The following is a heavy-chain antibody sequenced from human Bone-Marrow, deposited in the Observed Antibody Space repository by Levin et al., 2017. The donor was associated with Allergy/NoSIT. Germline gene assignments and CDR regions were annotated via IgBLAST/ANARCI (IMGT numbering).Heavy chain of an antibody. J-gene: IGHJ2*01. D-gene: IGHD3-3*01. CDR1: GGSVSSGSYY. Sequence: SQTLSLTCTVSGGSVSSGSYYWSWIRQPPGKGLEWIGYIYYSGSTNYNPSLKSRVTISVDTSKNQFSLKLSSVTAADTAVYYCARGPTYYDFWSGYFSYWYFDRWGRGTLVTVSS. CDR2: IYYSGST. V-gene: IGHV4-61*01. CDR3: ARGPTYYDFWSGYFSYWYFDR.